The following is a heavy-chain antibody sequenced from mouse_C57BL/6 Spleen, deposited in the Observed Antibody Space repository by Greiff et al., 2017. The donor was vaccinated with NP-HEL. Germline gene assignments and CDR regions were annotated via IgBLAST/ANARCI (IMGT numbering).Heavy chain of an antibody. J-gene: IGHJ4*01. CDR3: AREQGTTDGAMDY. CDR1: GFTFSDYY. D-gene: IGHD1-1*01. Sequence: EVKLVESEGGLVQPGSSMKLSCTASGFTFSDYYMAWVRQVPEKGLEWVANINYDGSSTYYLDSLKSRFIISRDNAKNILYLQMSSLKSEDTATYYCAREQGTTDGAMDYWGQGTSVTVSS. CDR2: INYDGSST. V-gene: IGHV5-16*01.